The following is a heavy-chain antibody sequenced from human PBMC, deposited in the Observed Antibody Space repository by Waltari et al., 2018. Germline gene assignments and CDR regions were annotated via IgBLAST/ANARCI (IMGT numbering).Heavy chain of an antibody. CDR1: GGSLSSDNYS. Sequence: QLQLQESGPGLVKPSETLSLTCTVSGGSLSSDNYSWGWIRQPPGKGLEWIGTLYYSGSTVYNPSLSSRVTMSGDTLKNQFSLKMTSVTAADTAVYYCAREADYYDSSAYLGWGQGTLVTVSS. J-gene: IGHJ4*02. CDR2: LYYSGST. V-gene: IGHV4-39*02. D-gene: IGHD3-22*01. CDR3: AREADYYDSSAYLG.